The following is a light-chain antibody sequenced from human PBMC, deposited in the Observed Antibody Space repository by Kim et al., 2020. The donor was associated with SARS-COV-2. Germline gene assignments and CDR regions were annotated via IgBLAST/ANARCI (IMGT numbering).Light chain of an antibody. Sequence: SPGEGATLSCRASQSVSSNLAWYQQKPGQAPRLLMHGASTRATGIPARFSGRGSGTEFTLTISSLQSEDFAVYYCQQYNNWPPLTFGGGTKVDIK. CDR2: GAS. CDR1: QSVSSN. J-gene: IGKJ4*01. V-gene: IGKV3-15*01. CDR3: QQYNNWPPLT.